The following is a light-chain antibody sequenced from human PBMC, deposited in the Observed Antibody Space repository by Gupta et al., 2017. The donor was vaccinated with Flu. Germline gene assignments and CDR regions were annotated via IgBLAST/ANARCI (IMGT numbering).Light chain of an antibody. J-gene: IGLJ3*02. CDR1: NIGSKS. V-gene: IGLV3-21*02. CDR2: DDS. Sequence: SYVLTQPPSVSVAPGQTARITCEEHNIGSKSVHWYQQKPGQAPVLVVFDDSDRPSGIPERFSGSNSGNTATLTISRVEAGDEADYYCQLWDSTYDHQGVFGGGTKLTVL. CDR3: QLWDSTYDHQGV.